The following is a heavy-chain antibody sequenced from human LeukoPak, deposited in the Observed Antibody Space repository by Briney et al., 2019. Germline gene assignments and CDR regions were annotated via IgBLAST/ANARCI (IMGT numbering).Heavy chain of an antibody. CDR1: GGPISSYY. CDR3: ARDRYYYDSSGYYLFDY. V-gene: IGHV4-4*07. Sequence: SETLSLTCTFSGGPISSYYWSWIRQPAGKGLEWIGRIHASGSTNYNPSLKSRVTMSVDTSKNQFSLKLSSVTAADTAVYYCARDRYYYDSSGYYLFDYWGQGTLVTVSS. J-gene: IGHJ4*02. CDR2: IHASGST. D-gene: IGHD3-22*01.